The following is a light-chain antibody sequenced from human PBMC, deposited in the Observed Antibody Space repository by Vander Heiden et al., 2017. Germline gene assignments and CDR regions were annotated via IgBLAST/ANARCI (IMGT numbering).Light chain of an antibody. V-gene: IGKV3-20*01. Sequence: ENVLTQSPGTLSLSPGERATLSCRASQSVDINYLAWYQQRPGQAPRLLIVEASRRATGIPDRFSGSGSGTDFTLTISRLEPEDFAVYYCQQCGYSPRFGGGTRVEI. CDR1: QSVDINY. CDR2: EAS. J-gene: IGKJ4*01. CDR3: QQCGYSPR.